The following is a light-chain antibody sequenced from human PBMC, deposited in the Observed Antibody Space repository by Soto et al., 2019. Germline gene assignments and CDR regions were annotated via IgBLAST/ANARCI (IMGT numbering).Light chain of an antibody. V-gene: IGLV2-14*01. Sequence: QSALTQPASVSGSPGQSVTISCAGTSGDVGGYNYVSWYQQHPGKAPKLMIHAVTNRPSGVSNRFSGSKSGNTASLTISSLHAEDEADYYCCSYTGASTYVFGTGTKVTVL. CDR1: SGDVGGYNY. J-gene: IGLJ1*01. CDR3: CSYTGASTYV. CDR2: AVT.